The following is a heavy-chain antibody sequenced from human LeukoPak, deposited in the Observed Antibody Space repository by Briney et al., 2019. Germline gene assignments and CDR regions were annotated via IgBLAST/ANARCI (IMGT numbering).Heavy chain of an antibody. J-gene: IGHJ4*02. CDR3: AEDMRAAAVSAFDY. CDR1: GFTFDDYA. D-gene: IGHD6-13*01. V-gene: IGHV3-9*01. CDR2: ISWNSGSI. Sequence: GGSLRLSCAASGFTFDDYAMHWVRQAPGKGLEWVSGISWNSGSIGYADSVKGRFTISRDNAKNSLYLQMNSLRAEDTALYYYAEDMRAAAVSAFDYWGQGTLVTVSS.